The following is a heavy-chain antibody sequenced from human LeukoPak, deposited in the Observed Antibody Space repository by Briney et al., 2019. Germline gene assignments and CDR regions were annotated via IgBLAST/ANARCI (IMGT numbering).Heavy chain of an antibody. CDR1: GFTVSSNH. CDR3: AKDRVYGYNLDYFDY. V-gene: IGHV3-53*01. Sequence: GGSLRLSCAASGFTVSSNHMNWVRQAPGKGLEWVSVIYSGGSTYYAESVKGRFTISRHNSKNTLYLQMNSLRAEDTAVYYCAKDRVYGYNLDYFDYWGQGTLVTVSS. J-gene: IGHJ4*02. CDR2: IYSGGST. D-gene: IGHD5-24*01.